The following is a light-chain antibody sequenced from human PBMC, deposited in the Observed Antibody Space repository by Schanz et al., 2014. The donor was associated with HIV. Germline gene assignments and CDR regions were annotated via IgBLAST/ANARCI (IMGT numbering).Light chain of an antibody. CDR3: QQYNINSYT. Sequence: DIQMTQSPSTLSASVGDRVTITCRASQSISAWLAWYQQKPGKAPRLLIYKASTLEGGVPSRFSGSGSGTEFTLTITSLQPDDFATYYCQQYNINSYTFGQGTKLDLK. J-gene: IGKJ2*01. CDR2: KAS. V-gene: IGKV1-5*03. CDR1: QSISAW.